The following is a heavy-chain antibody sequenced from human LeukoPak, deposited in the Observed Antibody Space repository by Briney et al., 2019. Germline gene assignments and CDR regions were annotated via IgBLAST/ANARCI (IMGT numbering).Heavy chain of an antibody. CDR1: GGSISSGGYY. V-gene: IGHV4-61*08. D-gene: IGHD6-13*01. CDR2: IYYSGRT. J-gene: IGHJ5*02. Sequence: SQTLSLTCTVSGGSISSGGYYWSWIRQPPGKGLEWIGYIYYSGRTNYNPSLKSRVTISVDTSKNQFSLKLSSVTAADTAVYYCARSSSSWETERLGPWGQGTLVTVSS. CDR3: ARSSSSWETERLGP.